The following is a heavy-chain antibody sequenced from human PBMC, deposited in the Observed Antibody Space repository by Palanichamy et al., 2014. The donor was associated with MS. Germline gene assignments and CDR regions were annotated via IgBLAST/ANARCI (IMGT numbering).Heavy chain of an antibody. V-gene: IGHV3-23*01. J-gene: IGHJ3*02. CDR1: GFSFSSYA. CDR3: TKGFSTSVANTGPRAFDI. Sequence: EVQRVGGRGGGRWCSLGGPVRLSCAASGFSFSSYAMTWVRQAPGKGLEWVSGISGGGSSTYYEDSVKGRFTISRDNSKNTLYLQMNSLRAEDTAIYYCTKGFSTSVANTGPRAFDIWGHGTMVTVSS. CDR2: ISGGGSST. D-gene: IGHD5-12*01.